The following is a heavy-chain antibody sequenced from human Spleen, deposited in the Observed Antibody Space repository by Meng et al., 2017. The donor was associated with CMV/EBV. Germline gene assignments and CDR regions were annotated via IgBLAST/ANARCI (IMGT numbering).Heavy chain of an antibody. CDR2: INPGGTT. V-gene: IGHV1-46*01. CDR3: ARGYYHFWSASGYNGFDP. CDR1: YTLTGYY. D-gene: IGHD3-3*01. J-gene: IGHJ5*02. Sequence: YTLTGYYMHWVRQAPGQGLEWMGVINPGGTTTYAQKFQGRLTMTRDTSTSTENMELTSLRSEDTAVYYCARGYYHFWSASGYNGFDPWGQGTLVTVSS.